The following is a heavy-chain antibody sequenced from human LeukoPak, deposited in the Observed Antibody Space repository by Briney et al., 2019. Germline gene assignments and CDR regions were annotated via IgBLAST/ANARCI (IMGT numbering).Heavy chain of an antibody. CDR1: GYNFINFG. J-gene: IGHJ4*02. V-gene: IGHV1-18*01. D-gene: IGHD4-17*01. CDR3: ARDAFTNLRFPDY. Sequence: EASVKVPCRASGYNFINFGISGGRQAPGQGLWWMGWISPYHGQTNYAQKLQARITMTTDTSTSTAYMELRSLRSEDTAVYFCARDAFTNLRFPDYWGQGTLVTVSS. CDR2: ISPYHGQT.